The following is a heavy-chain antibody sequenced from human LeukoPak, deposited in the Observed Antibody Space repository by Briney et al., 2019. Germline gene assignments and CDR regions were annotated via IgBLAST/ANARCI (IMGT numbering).Heavy chain of an antibody. CDR2: IYSSGST. CDR3: ASKAGDY. CDR1: GASISAFH. J-gene: IGHJ4*02. V-gene: IGHV4-4*07. Sequence: SETLSLTCTVSGASISAFHWTWFRQPAGKGLEWIGLIYSSGSTLFNPSLKGLVAMSLDLTKNQLSLKLTSVTAADTAMYYCASKAGDYWGRGTLVTVSS.